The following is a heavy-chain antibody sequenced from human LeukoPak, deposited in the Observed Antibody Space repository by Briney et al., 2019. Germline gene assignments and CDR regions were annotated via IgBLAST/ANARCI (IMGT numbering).Heavy chain of an antibody. D-gene: IGHD1-20*01. Sequence: QPGESLRLSCAASGFTFSSYWMSWVRQAPGKGLEWVANIKQDGSEKYYVDSVKGRFTISRDNAKNSLYLQMNSLRAEDTALYYCARPPLYNWNVEIWGQGTMVTVSS. CDR1: GFTFSSYW. CDR2: IKQDGSEK. CDR3: ARPPLYNWNVEI. V-gene: IGHV3-7*01. J-gene: IGHJ3*02.